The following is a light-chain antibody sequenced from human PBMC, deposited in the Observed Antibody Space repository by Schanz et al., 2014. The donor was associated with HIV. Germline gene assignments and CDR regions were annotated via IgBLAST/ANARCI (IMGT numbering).Light chain of an antibody. CDR2: DAS. CDR1: QSVSSSY. V-gene: IGKV3D-20*02. J-gene: IGKJ1*01. CDR3: QQRSNWPRT. Sequence: EIVLTQSPGTLSLSPGERATLSCRASQSVSSSYLAWYQQKPGQAPRLIIYDASKRATGIPARFSGSGSGTDFTLTINSLEPEDFAVYYCQQRSNWPRTFGQGTKVEIK.